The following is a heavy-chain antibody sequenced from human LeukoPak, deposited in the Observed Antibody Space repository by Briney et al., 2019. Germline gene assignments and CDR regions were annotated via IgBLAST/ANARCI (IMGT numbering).Heavy chain of an antibody. J-gene: IGHJ6*02. CDR3: ARGLAVAGRADYYYGMDV. CDR2: IYYSGST. CDR1: GVSISSYY. D-gene: IGHD6-19*01. V-gene: IGHV4-59*08. Sequence: SETLSLTCTVSGVSISSYYWRWIRQPPGKGLEWVAYIYYSGSTYYNPSLKSRVTISVDTSKNQFSLKLSTVTAADTAVYYCARGLAVAGRADYYYGMDVWGRGTTVTVSS.